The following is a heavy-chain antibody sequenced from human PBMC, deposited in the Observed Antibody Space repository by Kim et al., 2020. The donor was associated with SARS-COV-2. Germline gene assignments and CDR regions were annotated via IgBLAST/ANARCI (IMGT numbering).Heavy chain of an antibody. CDR1: GGTFSSYA. CDR3: ARDRIVGATIPIDY. J-gene: IGHJ4*02. CDR2: IIPILGIA. V-gene: IGHV1-69*04. D-gene: IGHD1-26*01. Sequence: SVKVSCKSSGGTFSSYAISWVRQAPGQGLEWMGRIIPILGIANYAQKFQGRVTITADKSTSTAYMELSSLRSEDTAVYYCARDRIVGATIPIDYWGQGT.